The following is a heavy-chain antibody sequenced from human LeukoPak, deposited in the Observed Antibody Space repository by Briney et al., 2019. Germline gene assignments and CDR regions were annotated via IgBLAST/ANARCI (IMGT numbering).Heavy chain of an antibody. CDR2: ISSSSSYI. CDR3: AREGALTVTKDAFDI. V-gene: IGHV3-21*01. J-gene: IGHJ3*02. D-gene: IGHD4-17*01. Sequence: GGSLRLSCAASGITFNNYGLNWVRQAPGKGLEWVSFISSSSSYIYYADSVKGRFTISRDNAKNSLHLQMNSLRAEDTAVYYCAREGALTVTKDAFDIWGQGTMVTVSS. CDR1: GITFNNYG.